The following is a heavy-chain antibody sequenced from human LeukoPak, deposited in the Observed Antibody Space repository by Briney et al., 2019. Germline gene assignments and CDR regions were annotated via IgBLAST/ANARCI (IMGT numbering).Heavy chain of an antibody. Sequence: PGGSLRPSCAASGFTFSSYAMSWVRQAPGKGLEWVSVIYSGGSTYYADSVKGRFTISRDNSKNTLYLQMNSLRAEDTAVYYCARDLGTTWGQGTLVTVSS. CDR1: GFTFSSYA. J-gene: IGHJ4*02. CDR2: IYSGGST. D-gene: IGHD4-17*01. CDR3: ARDLGTT. V-gene: IGHV3-66*01.